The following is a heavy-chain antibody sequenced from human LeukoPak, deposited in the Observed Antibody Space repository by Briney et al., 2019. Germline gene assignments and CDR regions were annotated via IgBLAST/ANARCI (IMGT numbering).Heavy chain of an antibody. CDR3: AKDRGRTWVQVAN. CDR1: GFTFSTYA. CDR2: ISHNGGST. V-gene: IGHV3-64*04. J-gene: IGHJ4*02. Sequence: GGSLRLSCSASGFTFSTYAMYWVRQAPGKGLEYVSAISHNGGSTYYADSEKGRFTISRDNSKNTLYLQMNSLRVEDTAVYYCAKDRGRTWVQVANWGQGTLVTVSS. D-gene: IGHD2-15*01.